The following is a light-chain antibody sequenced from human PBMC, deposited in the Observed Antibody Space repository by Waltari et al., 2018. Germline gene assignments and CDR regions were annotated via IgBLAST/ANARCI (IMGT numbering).Light chain of an antibody. CDR1: HIGGSS. CDR2: YDN. Sequence: SYVLTQPPSVSVAPGETSRITCGGDHIGGSSVHWYQQKPGQAPVLVLYYDNNWPSGIPGRFAGSNVGNTATLTISRVEAGDEADYYGQVSDSTADLVVFGGGTKLTVL. J-gene: IGLJ2*01. V-gene: IGLV3-21*04. CDR3: QVSDSTADLVV.